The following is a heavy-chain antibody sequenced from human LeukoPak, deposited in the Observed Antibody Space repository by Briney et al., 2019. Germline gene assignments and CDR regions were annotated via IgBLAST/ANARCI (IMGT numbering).Heavy chain of an antibody. CDR2: IIPIFGTA. D-gene: IGHD5-12*01. Sequence: GASVKVSRKASGGTFSSYAISWVRQAPGQGLEWMGGIIPIFGTANYAQKFQGRVTITADESTSTAYMELSSLRSEDTAVYYCARARYSGYEGEFDYWGQGTLVTVSS. J-gene: IGHJ4*02. CDR1: GGTFSSYA. CDR3: ARARYSGYEGEFDY. V-gene: IGHV1-69*13.